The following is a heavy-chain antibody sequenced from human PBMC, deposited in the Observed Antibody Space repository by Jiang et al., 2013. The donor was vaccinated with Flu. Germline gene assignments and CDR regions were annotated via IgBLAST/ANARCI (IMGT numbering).Heavy chain of an antibody. D-gene: IGHD6-19*01. CDR1: GGSISSYY. Sequence: GPGLVKPSETLSLTCTVSGGSISSYYWSWIRQPPGKGLEWIGYIYYSGNTNYNPSLKSRVTMSVDRSKNQFSLKLTSVTAADAAVYYCARAAVAGLFDYWGQGTLVTVFS. V-gene: IGHV4-59*08. CDR2: IYYSGNT. CDR3: ARAAVAGLFDY. J-gene: IGHJ4*02.